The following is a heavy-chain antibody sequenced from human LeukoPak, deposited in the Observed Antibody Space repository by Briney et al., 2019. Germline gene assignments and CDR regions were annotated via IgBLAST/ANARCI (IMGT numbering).Heavy chain of an antibody. CDR3: ARHLGTYSSSAFQH. D-gene: IGHD6-13*01. CDR2: IYPGDSDT. V-gene: IGHV5-51*01. J-gene: IGHJ1*01. Sequence: GESLKISFKGSEYSFTNYWIGWVRQMPGKGLEWMGIIYPGDSDTRYSPSFQGQVTISADKSISTAYLQWSSLKASDTAMYYCARHLGTYSSSAFQHWGQGTPVIVSS. CDR1: EYSFTNYW.